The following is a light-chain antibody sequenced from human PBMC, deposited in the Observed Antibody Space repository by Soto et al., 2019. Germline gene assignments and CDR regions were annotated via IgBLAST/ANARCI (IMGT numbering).Light chain of an antibody. CDR3: QSNYILSWT. V-gene: IGKV1-39*01. J-gene: IGKJ1*01. CDR1: QYIGNY. CDR2: SAS. Sequence: DIQVTQSPPSLSASVGDRVTITCRASQYIGNYLNWYQHKPGKAPQLLIYSASTLHIGVPSRFSGSGSGTDFTLTISTLHPDDFASYYCQSNYILSWTFGQGTKVDIK.